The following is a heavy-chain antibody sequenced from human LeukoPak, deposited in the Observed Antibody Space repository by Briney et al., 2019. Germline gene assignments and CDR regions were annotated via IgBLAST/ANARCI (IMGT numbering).Heavy chain of an antibody. CDR2: ISYDGSNK. CDR1: GFTFSSYA. Sequence: GRSLRLSCAASGFTFSSYAMHWVRQAPGKGLEWVAVISYDGSNKYYADSVKGRFTISRDNSKNTLYLQMNSLRAEDTAVYYCAREEWELQYYFDYWGQGTLVTVSS. V-gene: IGHV3-30*01. J-gene: IGHJ4*02. D-gene: IGHD1-26*01. CDR3: AREEWELQYYFDY.